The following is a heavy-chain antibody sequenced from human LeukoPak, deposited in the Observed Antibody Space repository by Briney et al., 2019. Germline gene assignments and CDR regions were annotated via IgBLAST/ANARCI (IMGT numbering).Heavy chain of an antibody. CDR2: TYYRSKWYN. CDR1: GDSVSSNSAA. D-gene: IGHD6-13*01. V-gene: IGHV6-1*01. Sequence: SQTLSLTCAISGDSVSSNSAAWNWIRQSPSRGLEWLGRTYYRSKWYNDHAVSVKSRITINPDTSKNQFSLQLNSVTPEDTAVYYCARDPDSSSWYGAQNWFDPRGQGTLVTVSS. J-gene: IGHJ5*02. CDR3: ARDPDSSSWYGAQNWFDP.